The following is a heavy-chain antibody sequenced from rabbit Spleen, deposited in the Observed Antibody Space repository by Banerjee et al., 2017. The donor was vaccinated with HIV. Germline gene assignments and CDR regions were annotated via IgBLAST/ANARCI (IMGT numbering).Heavy chain of an antibody. D-gene: IGHD8-1*01. V-gene: IGHV1S45*01. CDR3: ARDTGSSFSSYGMDL. CDR1: GFDFSRGYD. Sequence: QEQLVESGGGLVKPGASLTLTCKASGFDFSRGYDMCWVRQAPGKGLEWIGCIYTGNLKTYYATWAKGRFTFSKTSSTTVTLQMTSLTVADTATYFCARDTGSSFSSYGMDLWGPGTLVTVS. J-gene: IGHJ6*01. CDR2: IYTGNLKT.